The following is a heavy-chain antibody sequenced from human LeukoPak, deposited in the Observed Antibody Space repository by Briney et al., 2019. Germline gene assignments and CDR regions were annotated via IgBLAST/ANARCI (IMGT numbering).Heavy chain of an antibody. CDR2: ISAYNGNT. Sequence: GASVKVSCKASGYTFTSYGISWVRQAPGQGLEWMGWISAYNGNTNYAQKLQGRVTMTTDTSTSTAYMELRSLRSDDTAVYYCARVPYIYYGSGSPGRFYNWFDPWGQGTLVTVSS. CDR3: ARVPYIYYGSGSPGRFYNWFDP. J-gene: IGHJ5*02. D-gene: IGHD3-10*01. CDR1: GYTFTSYG. V-gene: IGHV1-18*01.